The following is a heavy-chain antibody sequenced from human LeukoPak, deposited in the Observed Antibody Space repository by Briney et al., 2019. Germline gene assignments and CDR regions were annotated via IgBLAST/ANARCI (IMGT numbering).Heavy chain of an antibody. CDR3: ARSQFRTSNAGAWGFLP. CDR1: GDYIGRINYY. V-gene: IGHV4-39*07. D-gene: IGHD3-16*01. CDR2: MSYSGHT. Sequence: SETLSLTCTISGDYIGRINYYWGWIRQPPGKGLEWIVSMSYSGHTYYNPSLKSRVTTSIDTSKNQLSLNLKSVTAADTAVYYCARSQFRTSNAGAWGFLPWGQGTLVTVSS. J-gene: IGHJ1*01.